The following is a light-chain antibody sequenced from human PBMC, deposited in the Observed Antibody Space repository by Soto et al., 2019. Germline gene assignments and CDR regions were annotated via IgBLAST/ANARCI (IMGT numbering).Light chain of an antibody. CDR2: AAS. CDR3: QQSYSTPPWT. CDR1: QSIVTY. Sequence: DIQMTQSPSSLSASVGDRVTITCRASQSIVTYLNWYVQKPGKAPKLLIYAASNLQSGVPSRFSGSGSGTDFTLTISSLQPEDFATYFCQQSYSTPPWTFGQGTKVEIK. J-gene: IGKJ1*01. V-gene: IGKV1-39*01.